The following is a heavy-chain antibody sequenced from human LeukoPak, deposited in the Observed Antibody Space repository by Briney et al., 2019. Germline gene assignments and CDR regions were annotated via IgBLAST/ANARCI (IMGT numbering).Heavy chain of an antibody. V-gene: IGHV4-59*01. CDR3: ARFDSSSLGGFDY. CDR2: IYYSGST. J-gene: IGHJ4*02. D-gene: IGHD6-6*01. CDR1: GGSISSYY. Sequence: SETLSLTCTASGGSISSYYWSWIRQPPGKGLEWIGYIYYSGSTNYNPSLKSRVTISLDTSKNQFSLKLSSVTAADTAVYYCARFDSSSLGGFDYWGQGTLVTVSS.